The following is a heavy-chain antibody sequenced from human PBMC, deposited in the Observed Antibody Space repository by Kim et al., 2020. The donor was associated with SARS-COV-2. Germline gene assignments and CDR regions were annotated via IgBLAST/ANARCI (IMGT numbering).Heavy chain of an antibody. Sequence: GGSLRLSCAASGFTFSNAWMSWVRQAPGKGLEWVGRIKSKTDGGTTDYAAPVKGRFTISRDDSKNTLYLQMNSLKTEDTAVYYCTTASAGAAYYYYGMDVWGQGTTVTVSS. V-gene: IGHV3-15*01. J-gene: IGHJ6*02. CDR2: IKSKTDGGTT. CDR1: GFTFSNAW. D-gene: IGHD6-13*01. CDR3: TTASAGAAYYYYGMDV.